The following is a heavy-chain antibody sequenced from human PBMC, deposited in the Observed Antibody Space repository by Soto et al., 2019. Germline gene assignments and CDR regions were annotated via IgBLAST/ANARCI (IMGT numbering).Heavy chain of an antibody. V-gene: IGHV3-30-3*01. D-gene: IGHD5-12*01. CDR1: GFTFISYA. J-gene: IGHJ4*02. CDR3: ARDKYSGYDGPSY. CDR2: ISYDGSNK. Sequence: GGALRVSCAASGFTFISYAMHWVRQAPGKGLEWVAVISYDGSNKYYADSVKGRFTISRDNSKNTLYLQMNSLRAEDTAVYYCARDKYSGYDGPSYWGQGTLVTVSS.